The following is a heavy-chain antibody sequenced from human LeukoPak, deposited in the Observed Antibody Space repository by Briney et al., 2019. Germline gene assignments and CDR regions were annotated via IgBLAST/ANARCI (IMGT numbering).Heavy chain of an antibody. CDR1: GYTFTVYY. CDR2: INPNSGGT. D-gene: IGHD3-22*01. V-gene: IGHV1-2*02. J-gene: IGHJ5*02. Sequence: GASVTVSFTASGYTFTVYYMHWVRQAPGHGLEWMGWINPNSGGTNYAQKFQGRVTMTRDTSISTAYMELSRLRSDDTAVYYCARGGYYDSSGYYRRHWFDPWGQGTLVTVSS. CDR3: ARGGYYDSSGYYRRHWFDP.